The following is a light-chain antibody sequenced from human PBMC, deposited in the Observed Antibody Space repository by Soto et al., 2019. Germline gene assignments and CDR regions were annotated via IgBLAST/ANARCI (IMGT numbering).Light chain of an antibody. CDR3: QQYKSFSLT. CDR2: KTS. CDR1: QRIDSW. J-gene: IGKJ4*01. Sequence: DIQMTQSPSTLSASVGARVTITCRASQRIDSWLAWYQQKPGKAPKLLIYKTSNLESGVPSRFSGSGSGTEFSLTISSLQPDYFATYYCQQYKSFSLTFGGGTRVEVK. V-gene: IGKV1-5*03.